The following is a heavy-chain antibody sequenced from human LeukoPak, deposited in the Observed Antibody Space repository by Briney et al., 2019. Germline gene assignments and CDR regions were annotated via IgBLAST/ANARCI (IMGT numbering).Heavy chain of an antibody. J-gene: IGHJ3*02. CDR2: ISYDGSNK. CDR1: GFTFGSYA. Sequence: PGRSLRLSCAASGFTFGSYAMHWVRQAPGKGLEWVAVISYDGSNKYYADSVKGRFTISRDNSKNTLYLQMNSLRAEDTAVYYCASPYYDFWSGYTAFDIWGQGTMVTVSS. D-gene: IGHD3-3*01. V-gene: IGHV3-30-3*01. CDR3: ASPYYDFWSGYTAFDI.